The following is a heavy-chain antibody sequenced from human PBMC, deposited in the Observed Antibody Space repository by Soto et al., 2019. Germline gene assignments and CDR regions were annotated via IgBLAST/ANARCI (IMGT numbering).Heavy chain of an antibody. Sequence: ASVKVSCKASGGTFSSYAVSWVRQAPGQGLEWMGGIIPIFGTANYAQKFQGRVTITADESTSTAYMELSSLRSEDTAVYYCARASTDIVVVPAAARPYYYYYYGMDVWGQGTTVTVSS. D-gene: IGHD2-2*01. CDR1: GGTFSSYA. CDR3: ARASTDIVVVPAAARPYYYYYYGMDV. V-gene: IGHV1-69*13. J-gene: IGHJ6*02. CDR2: IIPIFGTA.